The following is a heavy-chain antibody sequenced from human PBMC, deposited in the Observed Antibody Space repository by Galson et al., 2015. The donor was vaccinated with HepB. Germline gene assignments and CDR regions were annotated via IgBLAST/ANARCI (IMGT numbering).Heavy chain of an antibody. CDR2: TYYRSKWYN. CDR1: GDSVSSHSAA. D-gene: IGHD3-10*01. J-gene: IGHJ3*02. Sequence: CAISGDSVSSHSAAWNWIRQSPSRGLEWLGRTYYRSKWYNDYAVSLKSRITINPDTSKNQFSLQLNSVTPEDAAVYYCVRDVSLQPSYDGSVRWAFDIWGRWTMVTVAS. CDR3: VRDVSLQPSYDGSVRWAFDI. V-gene: IGHV6-1*01.